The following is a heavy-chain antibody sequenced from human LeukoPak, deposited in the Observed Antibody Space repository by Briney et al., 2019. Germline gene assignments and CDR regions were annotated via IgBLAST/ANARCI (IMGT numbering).Heavy chain of an antibody. CDR1: GFTFSNAW. V-gene: IGHV3-15*01. Sequence: PGGSLRLSCAASGFTFSNAWMSWVRQAPGKGLEWVGRIKSKTDGGTTDYAAPVKGRFTISRDDSKNTLYLQMNSLKTEDTAVYYCTTLRRLRLWLVPSVVLNDYWGQGTLVTVSS. CDR2: IKSKTDGGTT. J-gene: IGHJ4*02. CDR3: TTLRRLRLWLVPSVVLNDY. D-gene: IGHD6-19*01.